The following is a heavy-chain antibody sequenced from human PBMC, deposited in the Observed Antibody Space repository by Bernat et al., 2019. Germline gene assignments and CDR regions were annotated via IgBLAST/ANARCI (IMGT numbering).Heavy chain of an antibody. D-gene: IGHD2-15*01. V-gene: IGHV3-30*01. J-gene: IGHJ4*02. CDR1: GFTFSSYA. Sequence: QVQLVESGGGVVQPGRSLRLSCAASGFTFSSYAMHWVRQAPGKGLEWVAGISYDGSNKYYADSVKGRFTISRDNSKNTLYLQMNSLRAEDTAVYYCARDPSGGNFDYWGQGTLVTVSS. CDR2: ISYDGSNK. CDR3: ARDPSGGNFDY.